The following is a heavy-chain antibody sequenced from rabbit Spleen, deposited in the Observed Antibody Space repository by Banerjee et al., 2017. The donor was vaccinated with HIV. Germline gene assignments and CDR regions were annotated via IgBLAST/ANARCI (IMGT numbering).Heavy chain of an antibody. CDR1: GLSFSSSYW. CDR2: INVGSAYT. Sequence: QSLEESGGDLVKPGASLTLTCTASGLSFSSSYWICWVRQAPGKGPEWIACINVGSAYTVYASWAKGRFTISKTSTTVTLQMTSLTAADTATYFCAKSVGSIGWNFNLWGQGTLVTVS. D-gene: IGHD1-1*01. V-gene: IGHV1S40*01. J-gene: IGHJ4*01. CDR3: AKSVGSIGWNFNL.